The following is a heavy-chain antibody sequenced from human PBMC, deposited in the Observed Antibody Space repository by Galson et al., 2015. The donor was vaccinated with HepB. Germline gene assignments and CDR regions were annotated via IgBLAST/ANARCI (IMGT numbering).Heavy chain of an antibody. V-gene: IGHV1-46*01. CDR3: ARERQFLRDFDS. CDR1: GYTFTING. D-gene: IGHD6-19*01. Sequence: SVKVSCKASGYTFTINGISWVRQAPGKGLEWMGKIFAGGGSTRYAERFQGRVTLTRDSSTSTIYMEVSSLRSDDTAVYYCARERQFLRDFDSWGQGTLVTVSS. J-gene: IGHJ4*02. CDR2: IFAGGGST.